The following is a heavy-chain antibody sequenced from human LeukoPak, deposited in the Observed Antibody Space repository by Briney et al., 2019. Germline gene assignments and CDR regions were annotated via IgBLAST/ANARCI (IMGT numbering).Heavy chain of an antibody. CDR1: GASITSSY. V-gene: IGHV4-59*01. CDR3: VRGHYDSSGSSNTFDI. J-gene: IGHJ3*02. CDR2: IYYTGST. D-gene: IGHD3-22*01. Sequence: SETLSLTCAVSGASITSSYWSWIRQPPGKGLEWIGYIYYTGSTNYNPSLKGRVTMSLDTSKNQFSLRLSSVTAADTAFYYCVRGHYDSSGSSNTFDIWGQGTMVTVSS.